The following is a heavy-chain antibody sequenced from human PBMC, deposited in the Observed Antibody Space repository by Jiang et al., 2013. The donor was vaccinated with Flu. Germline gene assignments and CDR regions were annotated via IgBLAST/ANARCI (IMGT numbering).Heavy chain of an antibody. CDR3: AREPILGYYFDY. V-gene: IGHV1-46*01. J-gene: IGHJ4*02. Sequence: VQLLESGAEVKKPGASVKVSCQASGNTFTNYNVHWVRQAPGQGLEWMGILRPSGRDTEYAHKFQGRVPLTRDTSTTTVYMELSSLRSEDTAVYYCAREPILGYYFDYWARESWSPSPQ. D-gene: IGHD2-21*01. CDR2: LRPSGRDT. CDR1: GNTFTNYN.